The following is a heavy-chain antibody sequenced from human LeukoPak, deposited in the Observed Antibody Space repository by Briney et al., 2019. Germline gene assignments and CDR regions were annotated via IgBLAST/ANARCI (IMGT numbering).Heavy chain of an antibody. Sequence: GGSLRLSCAASGFTFSSYGMHWVRQAPGKGLEWVAVISYDGSNKYYADSVKGRFTISRDNSKNTLYLQMNSLRAEDTAVYYCAKEGEARLAYFDYWAREPWSPSPQ. D-gene: IGHD6-19*01. CDR3: AKEGEARLAYFDY. J-gene: IGHJ4*02. V-gene: IGHV3-30*18. CDR1: GFTFSSYG. CDR2: ISYDGSNK.